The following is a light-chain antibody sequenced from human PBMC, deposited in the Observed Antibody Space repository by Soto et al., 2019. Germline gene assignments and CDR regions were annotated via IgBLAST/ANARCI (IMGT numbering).Light chain of an antibody. J-gene: IGLJ3*02. CDR2: GNI. Sequence: QSVLTQPPSVSGAPGQRVTISCTGSSSNIGSGYDVHWYQQFPGTAPKLLIYGNINRTSGVPGRFSGSKSVTSASLAITGLQAEDEADYYCQSYDSSLSAWVFGGGTKLTVL. CDR1: SSNIGSGYD. CDR3: QSYDSSLSAWV. V-gene: IGLV1-40*01.